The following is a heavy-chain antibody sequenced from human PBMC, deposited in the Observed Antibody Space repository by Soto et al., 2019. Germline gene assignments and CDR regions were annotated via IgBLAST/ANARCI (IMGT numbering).Heavy chain of an antibody. V-gene: IGHV1-2*04. Sequence: ASVKVSCKASGYTFTGYYMHWVRQAPGQGLEWMGWINPNSGGTNYAQKFQGWVTMTRDTSISTAYMELSRLRSDDTAVYYCARAQPDDILTGAISAFDIWGQGTMVTVSS. D-gene: IGHD3-9*01. CDR3: ARAQPDDILTGAISAFDI. CDR1: GYTFTGYY. CDR2: INPNSGGT. J-gene: IGHJ3*02.